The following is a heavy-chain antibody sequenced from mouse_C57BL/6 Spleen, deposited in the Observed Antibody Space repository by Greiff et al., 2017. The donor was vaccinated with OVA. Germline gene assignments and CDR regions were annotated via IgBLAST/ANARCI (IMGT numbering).Heavy chain of an antibody. CDR1: GYAFSSSW. Sequence: VKLQESGPELVKPGASVKISCKASGYAFSSSWMNWVKQRPGKGLEWIGRIYPGDGDTNYNGKFKGKATLTADKSSSTAYMQLSSLTSEDSAVYFCARGDDTSAYWGQGTLVTVSA. J-gene: IGHJ3*01. CDR2: IYPGDGDT. CDR3: ARGDDTSAY. D-gene: IGHD5-1-1*01. V-gene: IGHV1-82*01.